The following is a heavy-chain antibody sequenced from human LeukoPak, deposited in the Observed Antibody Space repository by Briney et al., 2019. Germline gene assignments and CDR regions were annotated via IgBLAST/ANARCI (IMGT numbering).Heavy chain of an antibody. J-gene: IGHJ4*02. CDR1: GFTFSSYA. V-gene: IGHV3-23*01. CDR3: ARDPNWGSGY. CDR2: ISGSGGST. Sequence: RSGGSLRLSCAASGFTFSSYAMSWVRQAPGKGLEWVSAISGSGGSTYYADSVKGRFTISRDNSKNTLSLQMNSLRVDDTAVYYCARDPNWGSGYWGQGTLVTVSS. D-gene: IGHD7-27*01.